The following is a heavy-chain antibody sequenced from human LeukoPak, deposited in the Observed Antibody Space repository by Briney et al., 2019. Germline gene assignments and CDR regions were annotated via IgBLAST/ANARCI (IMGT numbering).Heavy chain of an antibody. CDR3: AKFAQLSTAFDI. Sequence: PGGSLRLSCAASGFTFDDYAMHWVRQAPGKGLEWVSGISWNSGSIGYADSVKGRFTISRDNAKNSLYLQMNSLRPEDTALYYCAKFAQLSTAFDIWGQGTMVTVSS. CDR1: GFTFDDYA. D-gene: IGHD2/OR15-2a*01. J-gene: IGHJ3*02. CDR2: ISWNSGSI. V-gene: IGHV3-9*01.